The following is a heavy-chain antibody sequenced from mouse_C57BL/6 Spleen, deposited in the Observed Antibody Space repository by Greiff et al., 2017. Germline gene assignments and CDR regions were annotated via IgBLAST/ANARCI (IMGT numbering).Heavy chain of an antibody. J-gene: IGHJ3*01. Sequence: EVQLQESGPGLVKPSQSLSLTCSVTGYSITSGYYWNWIRQFPGNKLEWMGYISYDGSNNYNPSLKNRISITRDTSKNQFFLKLNSVTTEDTATYYCARWDYDEGAWFAYWGQGTLVTVSA. V-gene: IGHV3-6*01. CDR2: ISYDGSN. D-gene: IGHD2-4*01. CDR1: GYSITSGYY. CDR3: ARWDYDEGAWFAY.